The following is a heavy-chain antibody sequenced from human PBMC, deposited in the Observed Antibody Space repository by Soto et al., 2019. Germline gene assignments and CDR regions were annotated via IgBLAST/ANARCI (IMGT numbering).Heavy chain of an antibody. CDR1: GFTFDDYA. Sequence: LRLSCAASGFTFDDYAMHWVRQAPGKGLEWVSLISWDGDSTYYTDSVKGRFTISRDNSKNSLYLQMNSLRAEDTALYYCAKDPVPRGRAEYFNHWGQGTLVTVSS. J-gene: IGHJ1*01. D-gene: IGHD2-2*01. CDR2: ISWDGDST. CDR3: AKDPVPRGRAEYFNH. V-gene: IGHV3-43D*04.